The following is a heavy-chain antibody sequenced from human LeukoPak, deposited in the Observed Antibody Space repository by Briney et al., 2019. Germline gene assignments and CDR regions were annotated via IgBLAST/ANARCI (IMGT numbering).Heavy chain of an antibody. CDR2: IYPGDSDT. Sequence: GESLKTSCKGSGYSFTSYWLGWVRQVPGKGLEGMGIIYPGDSDTRYSPSFQGQVTISADKSISIAYLQWSSLKASDTAMYYCARHEEGYGMDVWGQGTTVTVSS. CDR1: GYSFTSYW. V-gene: IGHV5-51*01. CDR3: ARHEEGYGMDV. J-gene: IGHJ6*02.